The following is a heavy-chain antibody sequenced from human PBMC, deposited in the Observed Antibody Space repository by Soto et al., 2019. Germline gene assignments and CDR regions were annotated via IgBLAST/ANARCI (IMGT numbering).Heavy chain of an antibody. CDR1: TDSMDGFY. CDR2: VDYTGNT. V-gene: IGHV4-59*01. J-gene: IGHJ4*01. D-gene: IGHD2-15*01. CDR3: ARDATLRH. Sequence: SETLSLTCTVSTDSMDGFYWNWIRQPPGKGLEWIGYVDYTGNTNYNPPLRSRVSISIDTSKNQFSLQLSSVIAADTAIYYCARDATLRHWGHGTLVTVSS.